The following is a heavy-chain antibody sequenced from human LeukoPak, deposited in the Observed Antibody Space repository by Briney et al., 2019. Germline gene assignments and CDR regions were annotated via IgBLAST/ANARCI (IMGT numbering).Heavy chain of an antibody. CDR2: ISDYNGNT. D-gene: IGHD4-17*01. Sequence: ASVKVSCKASGYTFTSYGISWVRQSPGQGLEWMRWISDYNGNTNYAQKLQVRVTMTTDTSTSTAYMELRSLRSDDTAVYYCAREVDYGDYGDGDAFDIWGQGTMVTVSS. J-gene: IGHJ3*02. CDR3: AREVDYGDYGDGDAFDI. V-gene: IGHV1-18*01. CDR1: GYTFTSYG.